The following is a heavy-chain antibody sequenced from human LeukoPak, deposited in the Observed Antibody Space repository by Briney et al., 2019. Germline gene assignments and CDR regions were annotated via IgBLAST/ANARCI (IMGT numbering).Heavy chain of an antibody. CDR2: ISSSGSYI. D-gene: IGHD4/OR15-4a*01. CDR3: ARDTLGEGEDANYAVYYFDY. CDR1: GFTFTTYT. V-gene: IGHV3-21*01. J-gene: IGHJ4*02. Sequence: GGSLRLSCAASGFTFTTYTMNWVRQAPGKGLECVSSISSSGSYINYADSIKGRFTISRDNAKNSLYLQMNSLRAEDTAVYYCARDTLGEGEDANYAVYYFDYWGQGTVVTVSS.